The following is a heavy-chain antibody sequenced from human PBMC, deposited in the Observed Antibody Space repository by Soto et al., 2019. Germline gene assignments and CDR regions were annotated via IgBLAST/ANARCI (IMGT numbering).Heavy chain of an antibody. CDR2: INPNSGGT. V-gene: IGHV1-2*02. J-gene: IGHJ6*02. D-gene: IGHD1-26*01. Sequence: EPSVKGACKASADTFTDYFIHWVRQVPGQGLEWMGYINPNSGGTNYAENFQGRVTMTRDTSISTAYMELRRLRSDDMAVYFCASVVGADSDYYYGMDVWGQGTTASVS. CDR3: ASVVGADSDYYYGMDV. CDR1: ADTFTDYF.